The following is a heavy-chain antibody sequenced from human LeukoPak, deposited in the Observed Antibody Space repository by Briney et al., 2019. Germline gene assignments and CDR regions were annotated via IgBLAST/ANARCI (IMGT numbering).Heavy chain of an antibody. D-gene: IGHD1-1*01. CDR1: GGSISSYY. CDR3: ARDGYGRRFDP. CDR2: IYYSGST. J-gene: IGHJ5*02. V-gene: IGHV4-59*01. Sequence: SETLSLTCTVSGGSISSYYWSWIRQPPGKGLEWIGYIYYSGSTNYNPSLKSRVTISVDTSKNQFSLKLSSVTAADTAVYYCARDGYGRRFDPWGQGALVTVSS.